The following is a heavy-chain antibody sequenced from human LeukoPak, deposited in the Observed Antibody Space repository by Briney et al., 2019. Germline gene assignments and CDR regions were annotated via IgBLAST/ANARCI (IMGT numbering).Heavy chain of an antibody. Sequence: ASVKVSCKASGYTFTGYYMHWVRQAPGQGLEWMGRIIPILGIANYAQKFQGRVTITADKSTSTAYMELSSLRSEDTAVYYCARDRWGYCSSTTCYDDYYFDYWGQGTLVTVSS. CDR2: IIPILGIA. D-gene: IGHD2-2*01. CDR3: ARDRWGYCSSTTCYDDYYFDY. J-gene: IGHJ4*02. CDR1: GYTFTGYY. V-gene: IGHV1-69*04.